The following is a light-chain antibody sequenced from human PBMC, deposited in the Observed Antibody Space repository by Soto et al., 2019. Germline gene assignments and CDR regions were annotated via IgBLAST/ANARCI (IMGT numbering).Light chain of an antibody. CDR3: NQLNTWPWT. V-gene: IGKV3-15*01. CDR1: QSVSSSY. Sequence: ELVWRQSAGSLTMGTGERADLSWSASQSVSSSYLAWYQQKPGQAPRLLIYGASTGATGIPARFSGSGSGTDFTLTISSLQSEDLAIYYCNQLNTWPWTFGQGTKVDIK. CDR2: GAS. J-gene: IGKJ1*01.